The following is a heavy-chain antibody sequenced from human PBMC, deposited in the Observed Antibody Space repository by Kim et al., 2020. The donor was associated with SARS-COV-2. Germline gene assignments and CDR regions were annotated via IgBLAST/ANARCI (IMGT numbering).Heavy chain of an antibody. CDR3: ARGGLYANI. Sequence: GTKYTPTLQSRVTIPVDTSKNPFSLKLSAVTAADTAVYYCARGGLYANIWGQGTMVTVSS. V-gene: IGHV4-59*09. J-gene: IGHJ3*02. D-gene: IGHD4-17*01. CDR2: GT.